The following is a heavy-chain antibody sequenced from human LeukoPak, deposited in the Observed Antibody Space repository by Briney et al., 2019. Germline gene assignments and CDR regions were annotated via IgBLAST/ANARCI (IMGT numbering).Heavy chain of an antibody. D-gene: IGHD1-14*01. J-gene: IGHJ6*03. CDR2: VYRSGGT. V-gene: IGHV4-38-2*02. CDR3: ARAKPGGDYYYLDV. CDR1: GYSISSGYQ. Sequence: PSETLSLTCSVSGYSISSGYQWDWIRQPPGKGLEWIGTVYRSGGTYYKPSLESRVSISVDTSKNQFSLKLRSMTAADTAVYYCARAKPGGDYYYLDVWGKGTTVTVSS.